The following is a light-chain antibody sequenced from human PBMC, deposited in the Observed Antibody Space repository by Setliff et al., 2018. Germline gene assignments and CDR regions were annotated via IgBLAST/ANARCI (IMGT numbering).Light chain of an antibody. Sequence: QSALTQPASVSGSPGQSITISCTGTSSDVGDYKYVSWYQQLPGKAPKLIIFEVSNRPSGVSYRFSGSKSGNTASLTISGLQAEDEADYYCMSYTTIRTYVFGTGTKVTVL. CDR1: SSDVGDYKY. CDR3: MSYTTIRTYV. CDR2: EVS. V-gene: IGLV2-14*01. J-gene: IGLJ1*01.